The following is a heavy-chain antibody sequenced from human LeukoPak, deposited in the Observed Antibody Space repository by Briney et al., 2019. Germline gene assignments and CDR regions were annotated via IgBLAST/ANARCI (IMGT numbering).Heavy chain of an antibody. V-gene: IGHV4-34*01. CDR1: GGSFSGYY. D-gene: IGHD6-13*01. J-gene: IGHJ4*02. CDR3: ARDSAGLVDY. Sequence: PSETLSLTCAVYGGSFSGYYWSWIRQPPGKGLEWIGEINHSGSTNYNPSLKSRVTISVDTSKNQFSLKLSSVTAADTAVYYCARDSAGLVDYWGQGTLVTVPS. CDR2: INHSGST.